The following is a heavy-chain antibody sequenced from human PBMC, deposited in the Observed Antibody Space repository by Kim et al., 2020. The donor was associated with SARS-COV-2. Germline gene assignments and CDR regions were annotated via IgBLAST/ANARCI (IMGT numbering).Heavy chain of an antibody. Sequence: KGRFTISRDNSENTLYLQINSRRAEDTAVYYCAKDGIAAAGSQLYNWFDPWGQGTLVTVSS. J-gene: IGHJ5*02. D-gene: IGHD6-13*01. V-gene: IGHV3-23*01. CDR3: AKDGIAAAGSQLYNWFDP.